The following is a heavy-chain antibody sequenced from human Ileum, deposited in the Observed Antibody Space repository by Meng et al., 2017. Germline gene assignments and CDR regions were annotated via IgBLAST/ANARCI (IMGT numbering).Heavy chain of an antibody. CDR1: GFTFNTYD. CDR2: ISSSRTTI. Sequence: GGSLRLSCAASGFTFNTYDMNWVRRAPGRGLEWVSYISSSRTTIYYADSVKGRFTISRDNPKNSLYLQMNSLRAEDTAVYYCARDLVSLYGGNSGRTFDSWGQGTLVTVSS. CDR3: ARDLVSLYGGNSGRTFDS. D-gene: IGHD4-23*01. J-gene: IGHJ4*02. V-gene: IGHV3-48*03.